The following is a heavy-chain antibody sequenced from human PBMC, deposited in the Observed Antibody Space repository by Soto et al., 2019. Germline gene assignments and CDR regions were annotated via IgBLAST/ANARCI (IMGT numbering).Heavy chain of an antibody. Sequence: SVKVSCKASGGTFSSYAISWVRQAPGQGLEWMGGIIPIFGTANYAQKFQGRVTITADESTGTAYMELSSLRSEDTAVYYCARGANTHMTTGDYWGQGTLVTVSS. CDR2: IIPIFGTA. D-gene: IGHD4-4*01. CDR1: GGTFSSYA. V-gene: IGHV1-69*13. J-gene: IGHJ4*02. CDR3: ARGANTHMTTGDY.